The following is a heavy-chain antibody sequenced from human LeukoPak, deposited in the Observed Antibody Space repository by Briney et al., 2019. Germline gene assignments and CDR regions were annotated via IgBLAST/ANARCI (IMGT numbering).Heavy chain of an antibody. CDR3: ARCHILTGYYSR. J-gene: IGHJ4*02. Sequence: PPETLSLTCAVYGGSFSGYYWSWIRQPPGKGLEWIGEINHSGSTNYNPSLKSRVTISVDTSKNQFSLKLSSVTAADTAVYYCARCHILTGYYSRWGQGTLVTVSS. D-gene: IGHD3-9*01. CDR1: GGSFSGYY. V-gene: IGHV4-34*01. CDR2: INHSGST.